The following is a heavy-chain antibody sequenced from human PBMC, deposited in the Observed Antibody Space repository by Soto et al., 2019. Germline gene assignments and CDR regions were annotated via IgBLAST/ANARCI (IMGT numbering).Heavy chain of an antibody. Sequence: XATLSLTCTVSGGSISSSSDYWGWISQPPGKGLEWIGSIYYSGSTYYNPSLKSRVTISVDTSKNQFSLKLSSVTAADTAVYYCAGYGSGSLYYYYYVMDVWGQGTTVTVA. CDR3: AGYGSGSLYYYYYVMDV. D-gene: IGHD3-10*01. V-gene: IGHV4-39*01. CDR1: GGSISSSSDY. J-gene: IGHJ6*02. CDR2: IYYSGST.